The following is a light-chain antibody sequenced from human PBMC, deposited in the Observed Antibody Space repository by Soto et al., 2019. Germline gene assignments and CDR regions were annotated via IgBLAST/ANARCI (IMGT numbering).Light chain of an antibody. CDR3: TSFTSSTTYV. J-gene: IGLJ1*01. CDR1: SSDVGGYNY. Sequence: QSVLTQPASVSGSPGQSITISCTGTSSDVGGYNYVCWYQHHPGKAPKRIISEVSNLPSGVSDRFSGSKSGNTASLPISALPPEDEADYPCTSFTSSTTYVYGTGTQVTVL. CDR2: EVS. V-gene: IGLV2-14*01.